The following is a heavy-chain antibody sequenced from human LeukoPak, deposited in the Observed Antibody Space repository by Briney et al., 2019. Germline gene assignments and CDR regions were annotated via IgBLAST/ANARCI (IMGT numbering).Heavy chain of an antibody. CDR1: GFTFSSYS. D-gene: IGHD3-9*01. J-gene: IGHJ4*02. CDR2: ISSSSSTI. V-gene: IGHV3-48*04. CDR3: AGRLTGSYFDY. Sequence: PGGSLRLSCAASGFTFSSYSMNWVRQAPGKGLEWVSYISSSSSTIYYADSVKGRFTISRDNAKNSLYLQMNSLRAEDTAVYYCAGRLTGSYFDYWGQGTLVTVSS.